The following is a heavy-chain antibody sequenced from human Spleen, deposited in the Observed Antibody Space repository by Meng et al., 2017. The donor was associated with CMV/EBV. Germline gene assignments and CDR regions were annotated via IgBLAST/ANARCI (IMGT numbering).Heavy chain of an antibody. D-gene: IGHD2-2*01. Sequence: SGGTDSSYSISWERQAPGQGLEWMGGIIPIFGTAKYEQKFQGRVTITMDELTSTAYMELSSLRSEDTAIYYCGRGGYCTRTRCFGVDPWGQGTLVTVSS. CDR2: IIPIFGTA. J-gene: IGHJ5*02. CDR1: GGTDSSYS. CDR3: GRGGYCTRTRCFGVDP. V-gene: IGHV1-69*05.